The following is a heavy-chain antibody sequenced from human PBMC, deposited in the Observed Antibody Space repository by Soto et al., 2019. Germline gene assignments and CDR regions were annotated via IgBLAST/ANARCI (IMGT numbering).Heavy chain of an antibody. CDR1: GGTFSSYA. CDR3: ARDLNPLVCFAP. CDR2: IIPIFGTA. Sequence: QVQLVQSGAEVKKPGSSVKVSCKASGGTFSSYAISWVRQAPGQGLEWMGGIIPIFGTAHYAQKFQGRVTITADESTSTASMALSSMRSEDTAVYYCARDLNPLVCFAPWGQGTLVTVSS. J-gene: IGHJ5*02. D-gene: IGHD6-13*01. V-gene: IGHV1-69*12.